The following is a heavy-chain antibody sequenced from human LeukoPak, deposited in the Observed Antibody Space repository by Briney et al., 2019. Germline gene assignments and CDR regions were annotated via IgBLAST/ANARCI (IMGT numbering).Heavy chain of an antibody. CDR1: GFSFRNYW. D-gene: IGHD2-2*02. V-gene: IGHV3-74*01. Sequence: GGSLRLSCAASGFSFRNYWMHWVRQAPGKGLVWVSRINKDGTNTNYADSVKGRFTISRDNAKNTLYLRMNSLRAEDTAVYYCARDPDCDSTSCYIGPYNWFDPWGQGTLVTVSS. CDR3: ARDPDCDSTSCYIGPYNWFDP. CDR2: INKDGTNT. J-gene: IGHJ5*02.